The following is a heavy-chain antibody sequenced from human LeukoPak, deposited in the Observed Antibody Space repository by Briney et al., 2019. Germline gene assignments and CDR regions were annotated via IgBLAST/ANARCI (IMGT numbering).Heavy chain of an antibody. CDR1: GGSISSSSYY. CDR2: IYYSGST. Sequence: SETLSLTCTVSGGSISSSSYYWGWIRKPPGKGVEWIEIIYYSGSTSYNPSLKSRVTISIDTSKNQFSLKLSSVTAADTAVYYCAGPLLTYYSDSSAYSWGQGTLVTVSS. V-gene: IGHV4-39*01. CDR3: AGPLLTYYSDSSAYS. D-gene: IGHD3-22*01. J-gene: IGHJ4*02.